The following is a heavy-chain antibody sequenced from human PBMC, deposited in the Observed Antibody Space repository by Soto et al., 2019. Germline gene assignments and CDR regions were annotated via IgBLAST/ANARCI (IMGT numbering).Heavy chain of an antibody. CDR3: GTGYTSSWYYTLAY. CDR1: GFTFSTYR. J-gene: IGHJ4*02. CDR2: ISSDGSST. D-gene: IGHD6-13*01. V-gene: IGHV3-74*01. Sequence: VGSLRLSCAASGFTFSTYRMHWVRQVPGKGLVWVSRISSDGSSTNYADSVKGRFTISRDNAKNTLYLHMDSLRAEDTAVYYCGTGYTSSWYYTLAYWGQGILVTVSS.